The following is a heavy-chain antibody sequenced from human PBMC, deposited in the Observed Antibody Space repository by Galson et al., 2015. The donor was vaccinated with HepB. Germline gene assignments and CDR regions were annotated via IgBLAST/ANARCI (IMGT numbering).Heavy chain of an antibody. Sequence: SVKVSCKASGGTLSSYAISWVRQAPGQGLEWMGGIIPIFGTANYAQKFQGRVTITADESTSTAYMELSSLRSEDTAVYYCASLGYCSGGSCYLGDWGQGTLVTVPS. D-gene: IGHD2-15*01. V-gene: IGHV1-69*13. CDR1: GGTLSSYA. CDR3: ASLGYCSGGSCYLGD. J-gene: IGHJ4*02. CDR2: IIPIFGTA.